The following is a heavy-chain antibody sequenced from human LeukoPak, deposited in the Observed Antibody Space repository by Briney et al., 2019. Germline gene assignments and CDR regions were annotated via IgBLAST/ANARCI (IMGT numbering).Heavy chain of an antibody. CDR1: GYTFTGHY. Sequence: VASVKVSCKASGYTFTGHYMHWVRQAPGQGLEWMGWINPDSGGTNYAQKFQGRVTMTRDTSISTAYMELSRLRSDDTAVYYCARDVPDDFWSGYYSPNYFDYWGQGTLVTVSS. V-gene: IGHV1-2*02. D-gene: IGHD3-3*01. CDR2: INPDSGGT. J-gene: IGHJ4*02. CDR3: ARDVPDDFWSGYYSPNYFDY.